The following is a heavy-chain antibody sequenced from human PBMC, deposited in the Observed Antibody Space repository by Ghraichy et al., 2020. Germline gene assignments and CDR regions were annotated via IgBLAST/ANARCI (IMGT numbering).Heavy chain of an antibody. J-gene: IGHJ4*02. D-gene: IGHD3-3*01. CDR3: ARASSVNRYYDFWSGYYTPTAPLDY. V-gene: IGHV4-34*01. CDR1: GGSFSGYY. CDR2: INHSGST. Sequence: SETLSLTCAVYGGSFSGYYWSWIRQPPGKGLEWIGEINHSGSTNYNPSLKSRVTISVDTSKNQFSLKLSSVTAADTAVYYCARASSVNRYYDFWSGYYTPTAPLDYWGQGTLVTVSS.